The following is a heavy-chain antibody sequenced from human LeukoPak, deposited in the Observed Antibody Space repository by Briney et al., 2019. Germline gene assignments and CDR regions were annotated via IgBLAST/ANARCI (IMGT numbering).Heavy chain of an antibody. Sequence: PGGSLRLSCAASGFTFSSYWMHWVRQAPGKGLVWVSRINSDGRSTSYADSVKGRFTISRDNAKNTLYLQMNSLRAEDTAVYYCARAGLRLGELSLFTSLDYYYMDVWGKGTTVTVSS. D-gene: IGHD3-16*02. CDR3: ARAGLRLGELSLFTSLDYYYMDV. CDR1: GFTFSSYW. CDR2: INSDGRST. V-gene: IGHV3-74*01. J-gene: IGHJ6*03.